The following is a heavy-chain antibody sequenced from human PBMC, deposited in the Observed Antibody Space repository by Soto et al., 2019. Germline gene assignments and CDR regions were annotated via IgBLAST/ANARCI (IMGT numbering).Heavy chain of an antibody. CDR1: GFTFSDYC. CDR2: ISSSGSSI. CDR3: AREPYKYSSTWYYVY. J-gene: IGHJ4*02. D-gene: IGHD6-13*01. V-gene: IGHV3-11*01. Sequence: QVQLVESGGGLVKPGGSLRLSCAASGFTFSDYCMSWIRQAPGKGLEWVSYISSSGSSIYYADSVKGRFTISSDNAKNSLYLQMNSLRAEDTAVYYCAREPYKYSSTWYYVYWGQGTLVTVSS.